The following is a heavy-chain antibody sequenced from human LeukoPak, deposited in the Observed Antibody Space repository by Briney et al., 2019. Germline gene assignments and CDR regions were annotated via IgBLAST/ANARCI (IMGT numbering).Heavy chain of an antibody. D-gene: IGHD6-19*01. J-gene: IGHJ6*03. V-gene: IGHV3-30*03. CDR3: ARAGYSSGWYNYYYYMDV. CDR1: GFTFSSYG. Sequence: PGGSLRLSCAASGFTFSSYGMHWVRQAPGKGLEWVAVISYDGSNKYYADSVKGRFTISRDNSKNTLYLQMNSLRAEVTAVYYCARAGYSSGWYNYYYYMDVWGKGTTVTVSS. CDR2: ISYDGSNK.